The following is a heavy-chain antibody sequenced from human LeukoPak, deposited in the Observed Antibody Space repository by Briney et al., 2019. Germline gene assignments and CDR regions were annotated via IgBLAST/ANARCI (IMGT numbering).Heavy chain of an antibody. CDR2: IYYSGST. CDR3: ARDQGTATIT. Sequence: PSETLSLTCTVSGGSFSSSSYYWGWIRQPPGKGLEWIGSIYYSGSTYYNPSLKSRVTISVDTSKNQFSLKLSSVTAADTAVYYCARDQGTATITWGQGTLVTVSS. V-gene: IGHV4-39*07. D-gene: IGHD2-2*02. J-gene: IGHJ5*02. CDR1: GGSFSSSSYY.